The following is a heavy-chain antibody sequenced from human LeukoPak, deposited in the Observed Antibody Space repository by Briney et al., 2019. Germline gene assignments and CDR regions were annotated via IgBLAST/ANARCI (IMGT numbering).Heavy chain of an antibody. J-gene: IGHJ4*02. CDR3: ARGASTFDY. CDR2: IYYSGST. Sequence: SETLSLTCTVSGGSTSSYYWSWIRQPPGKGLEWIGYIYYSGSTNYNPSLKSRVTISVNTSKNQFSLKLSSVTAADTAVYYCARGASTFDYWGQGTLVTVSS. CDR1: GGSTSSYY. V-gene: IGHV4-59*01.